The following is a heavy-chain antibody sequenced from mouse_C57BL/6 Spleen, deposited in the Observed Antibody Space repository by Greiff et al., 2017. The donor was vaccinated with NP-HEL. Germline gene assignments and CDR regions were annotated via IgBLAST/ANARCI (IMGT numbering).Heavy chain of an antibody. CDR3: TRVTTVVATRAMDY. CDR2: ISSGGDYI. V-gene: IGHV5-9-1*02. D-gene: IGHD1-1*01. Sequence: EVQGVESGEGLVKPGGSLKLSCAASGFTFSSYAMSWVRQTPEKRLEWVACISSGGDYIYYADTVKGRFTISRDKARNTLYLQMSSLKSEDTAMYYCTRVTTVVATRAMDYWGQGTSVTVSS. J-gene: IGHJ4*01. CDR1: GFTFSSYA.